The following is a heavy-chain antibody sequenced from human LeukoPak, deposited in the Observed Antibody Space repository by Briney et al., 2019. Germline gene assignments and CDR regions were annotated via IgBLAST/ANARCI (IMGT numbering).Heavy chain of an antibody. CDR3: AKDLYDSSGSRYDY. V-gene: IGHV3-23*01. J-gene: IGHJ4*02. CDR2: MSGSGSST. Sequence: GGSLRLSCAASGFTFSNYAMSWVRQAPGKGLEWVSAMSGSGSSTWYADSVKGRLTISRDNSKNTLFLQMNSQRAEDTAVYYCAKDLYDSSGSRYDYWGQGTLVTVSS. D-gene: IGHD3-22*01. CDR1: GFTFSNYA.